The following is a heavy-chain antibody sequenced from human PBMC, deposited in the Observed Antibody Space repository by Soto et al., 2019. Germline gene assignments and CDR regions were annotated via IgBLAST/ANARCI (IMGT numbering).Heavy chain of an antibody. CDR2: ISSSSSYI. CDR1: GFAFSSYT. CDR3: AREYSSSNTPEPYYYYYMDV. J-gene: IGHJ6*03. Sequence: GGTLNLSCAASGFAFSSYTMNWVSQARGEGLEWVSSISSSSSYIYYADSVKGRFTISRDNAKNSLYLQMNSLRAEDTAVYYCAREYSSSNTPEPYYYYYMDVWGKGTTVTVSS. V-gene: IGHV3-21*01. D-gene: IGHD6-13*01.